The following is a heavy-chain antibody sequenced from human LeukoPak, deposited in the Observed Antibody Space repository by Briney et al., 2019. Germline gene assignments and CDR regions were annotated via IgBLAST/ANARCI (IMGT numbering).Heavy chain of an antibody. V-gene: IGHV4-61*02. CDR2: IYTSGST. CDR1: GGSISGGSYY. J-gene: IGHJ4*02. CDR3: ARARRATVTAFDY. D-gene: IGHD4-17*01. Sequence: PSETLSLTCTVSGGSISGGSYYWSWIRQPAGKGLEWIGRIYTSGSTNYNPSLKSRVTISVDTSKNQFSLKLSSVTAADTAVYYCARARRATVTAFDYWGQGTLVTASS.